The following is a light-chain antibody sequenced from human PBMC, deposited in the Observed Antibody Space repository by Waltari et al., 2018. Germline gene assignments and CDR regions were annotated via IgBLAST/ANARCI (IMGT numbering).Light chain of an antibody. Sequence: QSALTQPPSVSGSPGQSVTISCTGTSRDIGTYNRVSWYQQPPGTAPKLMIYEVTNRPSGVPDRFSGSKSGYTASLTISGLQAEDEADYYCTSYTSSSTVVFGGGTKLTVL. J-gene: IGLJ2*01. CDR1: SRDIGTYNR. CDR2: EVT. CDR3: TSYTSSSTVV. V-gene: IGLV2-18*02.